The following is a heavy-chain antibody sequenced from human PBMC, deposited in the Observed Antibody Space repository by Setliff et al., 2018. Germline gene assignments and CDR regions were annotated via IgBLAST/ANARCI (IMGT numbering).Heavy chain of an antibody. D-gene: IGHD2-2*01. CDR3: VRDRAAIVVGPPTAAFDI. V-gene: IGHV1-18*01. CDR2: IRGYNGYT. Sequence: ASVKVSCKAFGYTFAKYGTSWVRQAPGQGLEWMGWIRGYNGYTVYAQKLQGRVTLTTDTSTGTAYMEVRSLRSEDTAQYYCVRDRAAIVVGPPTAAFDIWGQGTMVTVSS. J-gene: IGHJ3*02. CDR1: GYTFAKYG.